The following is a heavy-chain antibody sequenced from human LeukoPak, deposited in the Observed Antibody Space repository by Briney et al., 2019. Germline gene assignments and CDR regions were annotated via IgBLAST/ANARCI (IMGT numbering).Heavy chain of an antibody. CDR3: ARGRSLKQWMVRSGAEYFDY. CDR1: GFTFDDYA. V-gene: IGHV3-9*01. Sequence: AGGSLRLSCAASGFTFDDYAMYWVRQAPGQGLEWVSGVTWNSASIDYAASVKGRFTVSRDNARNSLYLQMNSLRSEDTALYYCARGRSLKQWMVRSGAEYFDYWGQGALVTVSS. CDR2: VTWNSASI. D-gene: IGHD6-19*01. J-gene: IGHJ4*02.